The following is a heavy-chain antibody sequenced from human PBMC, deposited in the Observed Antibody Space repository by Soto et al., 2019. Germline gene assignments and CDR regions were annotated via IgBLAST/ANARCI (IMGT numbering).Heavy chain of an antibody. CDR2: ISYDGSNK. J-gene: IGHJ4*02. Sequence: GSLRLSCAASGFTFSSYGMHWVRQAPGKGLEWVAVISYDGSNKYYEDSVKGRFTISRDNSKNTLYLQMNSLRAEDTAVYYCATTLIAVATYFDYWGQGTLVTVSS. CDR1: GFTFSSYG. V-gene: IGHV3-30*03. CDR3: ATTLIAVATYFDY. D-gene: IGHD6-19*01.